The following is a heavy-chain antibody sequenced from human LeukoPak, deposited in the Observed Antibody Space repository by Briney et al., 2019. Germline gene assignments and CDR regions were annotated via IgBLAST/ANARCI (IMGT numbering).Heavy chain of an antibody. D-gene: IGHD3-3*01. CDR2: IFSNDEK. V-gene: IGHV2-26*01. CDR3: ARIQADYDFWSGYYTWYFDY. CDR1: GFSLSNARMG. Sequence: SGPTLVNPTETLTLTCTVSGFSLSNARMGVSWIRQPPGKALEWLGQIFSNDEKSYSTSLKSRLTISKDTSKSQVVLTMTNMDPVDTATYYCARIQADYDFWSGYYTWYFDYWGQGTLVTVSS. J-gene: IGHJ4*02.